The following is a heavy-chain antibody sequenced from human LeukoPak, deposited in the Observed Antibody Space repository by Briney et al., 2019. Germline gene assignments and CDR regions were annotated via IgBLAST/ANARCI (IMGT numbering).Heavy chain of an antibody. Sequence: PAGSLRLSCAASGFTFSSYGMHWVRQAPGKGLEWVAVISYDGSNKYYADSVKGRFTISRDNSKNTLYLQMNILKVEDTALYYCARFSPYGGNSYWGQGTLVTVSS. CDR2: ISYDGSNK. J-gene: IGHJ4*02. CDR1: GFTFSSYG. CDR3: ARFSPYGGNSY. D-gene: IGHD4-23*01. V-gene: IGHV3-30*03.